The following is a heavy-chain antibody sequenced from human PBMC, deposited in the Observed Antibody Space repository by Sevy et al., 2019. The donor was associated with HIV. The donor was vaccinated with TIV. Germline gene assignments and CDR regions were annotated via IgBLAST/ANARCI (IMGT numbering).Heavy chain of an antibody. CDR1: GFTFRNFG. CDR2: IRYDGSDK. CDR3: AKDLAGPGRRYFDY. Sequence: GGSLRLSCTASGFTFRNFGMHWVRQVPGKGLEWVTFIRYDGSDKYYAASVKGRFTISRDDSKNTLYLQMDSLSAEDTAIYYCAKDLAGPGRRYFDYWGQGTLVTVSS. D-gene: IGHD6-13*01. V-gene: IGHV3-30*02. J-gene: IGHJ4*02.